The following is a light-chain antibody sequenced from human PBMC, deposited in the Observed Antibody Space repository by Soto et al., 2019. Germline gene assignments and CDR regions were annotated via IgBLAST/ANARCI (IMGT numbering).Light chain of an antibody. CDR2: DAY. CDR3: QKSDHLPL. J-gene: IGKJ3*01. CDR1: HDIGNS. Sequence: DIQMTQSPPSLSASVGDRVTITCQASHDIGNSLNWYQDKPGQAPKLVIYDAYNLETGVPSTFSGSGYGTHFTFTISSLRPEDIATYYCQKSDHLPLFGHVTKVDMK. V-gene: IGKV1-33*01.